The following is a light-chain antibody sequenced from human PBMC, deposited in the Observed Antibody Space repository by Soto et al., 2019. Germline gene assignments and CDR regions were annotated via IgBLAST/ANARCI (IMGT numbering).Light chain of an antibody. Sequence: DIQMTQSPSSLSASVGDRVTITCRASQSISSYLNWYQQKPGKAPTLLIYAASSLQSGVPSRFSGGGSGTDFTLTISSLQPEDFATYYFQQSYSTPRTFGQGNKVEIK. CDR2: AAS. V-gene: IGKV1-39*01. J-gene: IGKJ1*01. CDR3: QQSYSTPRT. CDR1: QSISSY.